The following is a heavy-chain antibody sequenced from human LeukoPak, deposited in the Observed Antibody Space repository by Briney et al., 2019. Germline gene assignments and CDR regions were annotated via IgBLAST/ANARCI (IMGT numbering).Heavy chain of an antibody. CDR3: ARGLSRYSSGWYGFDY. CDR2: INHSGST. J-gene: IGHJ4*02. CDR1: GGSFSGYY. D-gene: IGHD6-19*01. V-gene: IGHV4-34*01. Sequence: SETLSLTCADYGGSFSGYYWSWLRQPPGKGVEWIGEINHSGSTNYNPSLKSRATISVDTSKNQFSLKLSSVTAADTAVYYCARGLSRYSSGWYGFDYWGQGTLVTVSS.